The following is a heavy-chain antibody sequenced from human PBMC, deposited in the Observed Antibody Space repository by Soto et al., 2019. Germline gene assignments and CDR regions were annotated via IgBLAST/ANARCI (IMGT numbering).Heavy chain of an antibody. D-gene: IGHD3-16*01. V-gene: IGHV1-3*01. CDR1: GYTFTSYS. Sequence: PSVEVSCKASGYTFTSYSMHWVRQAPGQRLERMGWSNAGNGNTKYSQKFQGRVTITRDTSASTAYMELSSLRSEDTAVYYCARDLGEKWYPVLNGMDVWGQGTTVTVSS. CDR3: ARDLGEKWYPVLNGMDV. CDR2: SNAGNGNT. J-gene: IGHJ6*02.